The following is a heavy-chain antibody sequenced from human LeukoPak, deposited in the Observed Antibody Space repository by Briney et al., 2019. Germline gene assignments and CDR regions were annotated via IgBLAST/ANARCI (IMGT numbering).Heavy chain of an antibody. J-gene: IGHJ4*02. CDR2: IKQDGSEK. CDR1: GFTFSSYS. D-gene: IGHD6-6*01. CDR3: ARDGSSMGSRGFDY. V-gene: IGHV3-7*01. Sequence: GGSLRLSCAASGFTFSSYSMSWVRQAPGKGLEWVSHIKQDGSEKYYVDSVKGRFPIPRDHAKNSLYLKINRLSPEDPALFFFARDGSSMGSRGFDYWGQGTLVTVSS.